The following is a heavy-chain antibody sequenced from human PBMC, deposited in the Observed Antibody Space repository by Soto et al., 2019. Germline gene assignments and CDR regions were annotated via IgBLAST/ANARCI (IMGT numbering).Heavy chain of an antibody. CDR3: ARTANTRFGVVSIPPHYYSEMDV. D-gene: IGHD3-3*01. V-gene: IGHV1-69*13. CDR1: VGAFTIYT. J-gene: IGHJ6*02. Sequence: GPSVKLSRTASVGAFTIYTISWGRQAPGPGLEWMGGIIPIFGIGNDAQRSQGRVTITADESTGTAYMELSSLRSEDTGVYYSARTANTRFGVVSIPPHYYSEMDVWGQGTTVTVSS. CDR2: IIPIFGIG.